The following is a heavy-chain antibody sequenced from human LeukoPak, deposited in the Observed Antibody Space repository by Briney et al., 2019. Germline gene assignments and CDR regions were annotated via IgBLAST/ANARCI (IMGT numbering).Heavy chain of an antibody. J-gene: IGHJ4*02. CDR2: ISGSGGST. V-gene: IGHV3-23*01. D-gene: IGHD4-11*01. CDR1: GLTFSSYW. Sequence: GGSLRLSCAASGLTFSSYWMHWVRQPPGKGLVWVSAISGSGGSTYYADSVKGRFTISRDNSKNTLYLQMNSLRAEDTAVYYCAKIEDYILDYWGQGTLVTVSS. CDR3: AKIEDYILDY.